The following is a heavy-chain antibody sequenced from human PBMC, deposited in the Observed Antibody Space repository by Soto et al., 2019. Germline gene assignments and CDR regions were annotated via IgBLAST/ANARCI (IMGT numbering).Heavy chain of an antibody. Sequence: QLQLQASGPGLVKPSETLSLTCSVSGGSISSNIYHWGWIRQSPGRGLEWLASLHFSGNSFYNPSRKRRVTATVDPPQSQFALRLSSVTAADTAVYYCARLYTGNDIMDHWGQGTLVTVSS. J-gene: IGHJ4*02. CDR3: ARLYTGNDIMDH. CDR2: LHFSGNS. D-gene: IGHD1-26*01. V-gene: IGHV4-39*01. CDR1: GGSISSNIYH.